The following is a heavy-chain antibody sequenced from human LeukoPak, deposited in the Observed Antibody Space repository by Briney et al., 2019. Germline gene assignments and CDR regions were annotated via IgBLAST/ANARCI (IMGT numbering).Heavy chain of an antibody. CDR1: GYTCTGYY. CDR2: INPNSGGT. J-gene: IGHJ5*02. D-gene: IGHD3-22*01. V-gene: IGHV1-2*02. CDR3: ARVGLPLYYYDSSGYYLPGNWFDP. Sequence: ASVKVSCKASGYTCTGYYMHWVRQAPGQGLEWMGWINPNSGGTNYAQKFQGRVTMTRDTSISTAYMELSRLRSDDTAVYYCARVGLPLYYYDSSGYYLPGNWFDPWGQGTLVTVSS.